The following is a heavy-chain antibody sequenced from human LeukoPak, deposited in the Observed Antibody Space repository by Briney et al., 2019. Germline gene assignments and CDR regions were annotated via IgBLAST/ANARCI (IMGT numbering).Heavy chain of an antibody. J-gene: IGHJ4*02. D-gene: IGHD3-10*01. CDR2: ISISGSYI. CDR3: ARGADYGSGSYYRDY. Sequence: PGGSLRLSCAASGFTFSSYNVNWVRQAPGKGLEWVSSISISGSYIHYADSVKGRFTISRDNAKNSLYLQMNSLRADDTAVCYCARGADYGSGSYYRDYWGQGTLVTVSS. CDR1: GFTFSSYN. V-gene: IGHV3-21*01.